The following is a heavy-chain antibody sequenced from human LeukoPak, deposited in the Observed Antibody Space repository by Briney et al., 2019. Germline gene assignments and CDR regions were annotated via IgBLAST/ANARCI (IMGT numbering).Heavy chain of an antibody. CDR2: ISGSGGST. J-gene: IGHJ5*02. D-gene: IGHD4-17*01. V-gene: IGHV3-23*01. CDR1: GFTFSSYA. CDR3: AKGPFDSTVNNWFDP. Sequence: PGGSLRLSCAASGFTFSSYAMSWVRQAPGKGLEWVSAISGSGGSTYYADSVKGRFTISRDNSKNTLYLQMNSLRAEDTAVYYCAKGPFDSTVNNWFDPWGQGTLVTVSS.